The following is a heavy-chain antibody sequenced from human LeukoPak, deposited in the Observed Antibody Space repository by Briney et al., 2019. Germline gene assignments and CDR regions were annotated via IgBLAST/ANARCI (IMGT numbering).Heavy chain of an antibody. J-gene: IGHJ6*02. V-gene: IGHV1-46*01. CDR2: INPSGGST. Sequence: GASVKVSCKASGYTFTSYYMHWVRQAPGQGLEWMGVINPSGGSTSYAQKFQGRVTMTRDTSTSTVYMELSSLRSEDTAVYYCAREVWFGEAHYYGMDVWGQGTTVTVSS. D-gene: IGHD3-10*01. CDR1: GYTFTSYY. CDR3: AREVWFGEAHYYGMDV.